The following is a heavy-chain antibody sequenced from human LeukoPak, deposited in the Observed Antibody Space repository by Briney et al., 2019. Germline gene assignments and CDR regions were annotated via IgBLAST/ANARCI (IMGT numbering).Heavy chain of an antibody. Sequence: PGGSLRLSCAASGFTISSYGMSWVRQAPGKGLEWVSSISGGTTYYADSVKGRFTISRDNSKNIVSLQMNRLRAEDTAVYYCAKSVYGSGNYWGQGTLVTVSS. V-gene: IGHV3-23*01. J-gene: IGHJ4*02. CDR3: AKSVYGSGNY. D-gene: IGHD3-10*01. CDR2: ISGGTT. CDR1: GFTISSYG.